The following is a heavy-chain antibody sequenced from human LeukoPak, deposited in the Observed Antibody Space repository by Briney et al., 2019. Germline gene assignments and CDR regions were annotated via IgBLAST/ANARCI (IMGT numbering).Heavy chain of an antibody. D-gene: IGHD4-17*01. V-gene: IGHV3-74*01. Sequence: GGSLRLSCAASGFVFSNYWMHWVRQAPGKGPVWVSRINPDGRSTNYADSVKGRFTISRDNAKTTVYLQMNSLRAEDTAIYYCARQAAYGENGIAYWGQGTLVTVSS. J-gene: IGHJ4*02. CDR1: GFVFSNYW. CDR2: INPDGRST. CDR3: ARQAAYGENGIAY.